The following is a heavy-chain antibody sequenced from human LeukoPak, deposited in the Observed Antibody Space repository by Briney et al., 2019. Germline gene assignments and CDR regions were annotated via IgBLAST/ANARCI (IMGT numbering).Heavy chain of an antibody. D-gene: IGHD3-10*01. Sequence: GSSVKVSCKASGGTFSSYAISWVRQAPGQGLEWMGGIIPIFGTANYAQKFQGRVTITADESTSTAYMELSSLRSEDTAVYYCARGESRFGEFYYYYMDVWGKGTTVTISS. CDR1: GGTFSSYA. CDR3: ARGESRFGEFYYYYMDV. CDR2: IIPIFGTA. J-gene: IGHJ6*03. V-gene: IGHV1-69*01.